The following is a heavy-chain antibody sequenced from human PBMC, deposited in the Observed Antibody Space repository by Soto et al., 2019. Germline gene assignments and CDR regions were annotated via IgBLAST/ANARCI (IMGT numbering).Heavy chain of an antibody. Sequence: QVQLVQSGAEVKKPGSSVKVSCKASGGTFSSYAISWVRQAPGQGLEWMGGIIPIFGTADYAQKFQGGVAITADASTRTAYMGLSRLRSEDTAVYYFASAWGPSYYYGMDVWGQGTTFTVSS. V-gene: IGHV1-69*12. J-gene: IGHJ6*02. CDR1: GGTFSSYA. D-gene: IGHD3-16*01. CDR2: IIPIFGTA. CDR3: ASAWGPSYYYGMDV.